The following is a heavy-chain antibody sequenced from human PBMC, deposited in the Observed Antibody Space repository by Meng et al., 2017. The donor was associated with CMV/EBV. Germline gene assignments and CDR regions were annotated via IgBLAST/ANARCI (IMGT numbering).Heavy chain of an antibody. D-gene: IGHD6-6*01. V-gene: IGHV5-10-1*01. CDR1: GYSFTSYW. CDR2: IDPSDSYT. CDR3: AISGIAARVSPIDY. J-gene: IGHJ4*02. Sequence: KVSCKGSGYSFTSYWISWVRQMPGKGLEWMGRIDPSDSYTNYSPPFQGHVTISADKSISTAYLQWSSLKASDTAMYYCAISGIAARVSPIDYWGQGTLVTVSS.